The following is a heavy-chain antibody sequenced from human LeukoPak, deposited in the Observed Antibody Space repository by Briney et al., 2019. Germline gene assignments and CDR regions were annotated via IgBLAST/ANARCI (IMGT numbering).Heavy chain of an antibody. CDR2: INPNSGGT. CDR3: ARGYYYDSSGYYGNGAFDI. V-gene: IGHV1-2*02. Sequence: ASVKVSCKASGYTFTGYYMHWVRQAPGQGLEWMGWINPNSGGTNYAQKFQGRVTMTRDTSISTAYMELSRLRSDDTAVHYCARGYYYDSSGYYGNGAFDIWGQGTVVTVSS. CDR1: GYTFTGYY. D-gene: IGHD3-22*01. J-gene: IGHJ3*02.